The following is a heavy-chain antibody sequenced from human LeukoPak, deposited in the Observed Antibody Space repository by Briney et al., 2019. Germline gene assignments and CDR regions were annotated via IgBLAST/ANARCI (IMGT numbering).Heavy chain of an antibody. J-gene: IGHJ4*02. CDR2: INVDGNKK. V-gene: IGHV3-7*01. D-gene: IGHD3-16*01. CDR3: ARHIPRGNNYFDS. Sequence: GGSLRLSCAASGFTFSSYWMTWVRQAPGKGLEWVANINVDGNKKYYVDSVEGRFTISRDNAKNSLYLQMNGLRAEDTAMYFCARHIPRGNNYFDSWGQGTLVTVSS. CDR1: GFTFSSYW.